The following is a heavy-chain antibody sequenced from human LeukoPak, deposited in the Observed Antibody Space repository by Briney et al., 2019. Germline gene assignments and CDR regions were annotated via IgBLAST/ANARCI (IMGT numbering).Heavy chain of an antibody. D-gene: IGHD3-9*01. CDR3: ARDYNPYYDILTGYYAFDI. V-gene: IGHV1-18*01. CDR1: GGTFSSYA. Sequence: ASVKVSCKASGGTFSSYAISWVRQAPGQGLEWMGWISAYNGNTNYAQKLQGRVTMTTDTSTSTAYMELRSLRSDDTAVYYCARDYNPYYDILTGYYAFDIWGQGTMVTVSS. CDR2: ISAYNGNT. J-gene: IGHJ3*02.